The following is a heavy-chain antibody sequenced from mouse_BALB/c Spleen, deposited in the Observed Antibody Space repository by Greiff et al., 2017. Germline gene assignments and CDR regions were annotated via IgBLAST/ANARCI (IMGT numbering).Heavy chain of an antibody. CDR3: AREGEDYDYFDD. D-gene: IGHD2-4*01. Sequence: EVNVVESGGGLVQPGGSLRLSCATSGFTFTDYYMSWVRQPPGKALEWLGFIRNKANGYTTEYSASVKGRFTISRDNSQSILYLQMNTLRAEDSATYYCAREGEDYDYFDDWGQGTTLTVSS. J-gene: IGHJ2*01. CDR2: IRNKANGYTT. V-gene: IGHV7-3*02. CDR1: GFTFTDYY.